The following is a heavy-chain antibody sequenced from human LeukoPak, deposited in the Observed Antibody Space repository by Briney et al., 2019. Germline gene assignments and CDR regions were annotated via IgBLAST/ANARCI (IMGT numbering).Heavy chain of an antibody. Sequence: SETLSLTCTVSGGSISSSSYYWGWIRQPQGKGLEWIGSIYYSGNTYYNPSLKSRVTISVDTSKNQFSLKLSSVTAADTAVYYCVRHGARDLAAWFVCWGQGTLVTVSS. V-gene: IGHV4-39*01. D-gene: IGHD6-13*01. CDR1: GGSISSSSYY. J-gene: IGHJ1*01. CDR3: VRHGARDLAAWFVC. CDR2: IYYSGNT.